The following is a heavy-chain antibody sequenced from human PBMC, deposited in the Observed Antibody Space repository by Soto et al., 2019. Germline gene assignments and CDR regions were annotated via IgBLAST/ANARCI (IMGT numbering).Heavy chain of an antibody. CDR3: AREIFGVIISGGRDAFDI. Sequence: VKVSCKASGGTFSTYAISWVRRAPGQGLEWMGGIIPIFGTAKYAQKFQGRVTITADESTSTAYMELSSLRSEDTAVYYCAREIFGVIISGGRDAFDIWGQGTMVTVSS. D-gene: IGHD3-3*01. V-gene: IGHV1-69*01. CDR2: IIPIFGTA. CDR1: GGTFSTYA. J-gene: IGHJ3*02.